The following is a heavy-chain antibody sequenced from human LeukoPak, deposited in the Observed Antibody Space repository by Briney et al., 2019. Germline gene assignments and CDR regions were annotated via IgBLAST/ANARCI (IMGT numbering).Heavy chain of an antibody. J-gene: IGHJ4*02. Sequence: PGGSLRLSCAASGFTVSSNYMSWVRQAPGKGLEWVSVIYSGGSTYYADSVKGRFTISRDNSKNTLYLQMNSLRVEDTAVYYCAKGASGSYHTPYDYWGQGSLVTVSS. D-gene: IGHD1-26*01. CDR2: IYSGGST. CDR1: GFTVSSNY. CDR3: AKGASGSYHTPYDY. V-gene: IGHV3-66*01.